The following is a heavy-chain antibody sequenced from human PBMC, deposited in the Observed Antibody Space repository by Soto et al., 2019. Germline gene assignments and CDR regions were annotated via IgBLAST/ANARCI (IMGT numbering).Heavy chain of an antibody. CDR3: AKVLPYGDYPDGMIDY. CDR2: ISYDGSNK. D-gene: IGHD4-17*01. CDR1: GFTFSSYG. V-gene: IGHV3-30*18. J-gene: IGHJ4*02. Sequence: QVQLVESGGGVVQPGRSLRLSCAASGFTFSSYGMHWVRQAPGKGLEWVAVISYDGSNKYYADSVKGRFTISRDNSKNTLYLQMNSLRAEDTAVYYCAKVLPYGDYPDGMIDYWGQGTLVTVSS.